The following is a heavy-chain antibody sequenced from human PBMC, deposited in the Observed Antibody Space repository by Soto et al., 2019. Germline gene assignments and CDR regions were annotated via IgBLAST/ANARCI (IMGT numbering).Heavy chain of an antibody. CDR1: GFTFSSYW. CDR2: INSDGSST. J-gene: IGHJ3*02. V-gene: IGHV3-74*01. CDR3: ASIAVAGFSDAFDI. Sequence: VQLVESGGGLVQPGGSLRLSCAASGFTFSSYWMHWVRQAPGKGLVWVSRINSDGSSTSYADSVKGRFTISRDNAKNTLYLQMNSLRAEDTAVYYCASIAVAGFSDAFDIWGQGTMVTVSS. D-gene: IGHD6-19*01.